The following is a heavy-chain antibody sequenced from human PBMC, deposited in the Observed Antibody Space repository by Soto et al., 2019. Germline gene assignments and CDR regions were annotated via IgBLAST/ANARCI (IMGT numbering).Heavy chain of an antibody. CDR3: TTGGWGQHYYYYYGMDV. D-gene: IGHD3-10*01. CDR2: IKSKTDGGTT. CDR1: GFTFSNAW. Sequence: GGSLRLSCAASGFTFSNAWMNWVRQAPGKGLEWVGRIKSKTDGGTTDYAAPVKGRFTISRDDSKNTLYLQMNSLKTEDTAVYYCTTGGWGQHYYYYYGMDVWGQGTTVTVSS. J-gene: IGHJ6*02. V-gene: IGHV3-15*07.